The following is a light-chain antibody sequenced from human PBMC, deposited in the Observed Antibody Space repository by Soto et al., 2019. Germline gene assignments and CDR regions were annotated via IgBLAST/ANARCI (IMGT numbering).Light chain of an antibody. Sequence: DIQMTQSPSSLSASVGDRITITCRASQSVTSYLNWYLQRPGKAPNLLIYAASSLRSGVPSRFSGSGSGTDFTLTISSPQPEDFATYYCQQSYSTPYTFGQGTKLEIK. V-gene: IGKV1-39*01. J-gene: IGKJ2*01. CDR1: QSVTSY. CDR3: QQSYSTPYT. CDR2: AAS.